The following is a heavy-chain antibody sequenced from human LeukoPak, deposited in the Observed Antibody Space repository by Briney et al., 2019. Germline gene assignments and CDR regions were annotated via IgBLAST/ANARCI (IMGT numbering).Heavy chain of an antibody. V-gene: IGHV4-39*07. D-gene: IGHD1-26*01. J-gene: IGHJ5*02. CDR1: GGSISSSSYY. CDR3: ARDRIVGASWWFDP. Sequence: YPSETLSLTCTVSGGSISSSSYYWGWIRQPPGKGLEWIGSIYYSGSTYYNPSLKSRVTISVDTSKNQFSLKLSSVTAADTAVYYCARDRIVGASWWFDPWGQGTLVTVSS. CDR2: IYYSGST.